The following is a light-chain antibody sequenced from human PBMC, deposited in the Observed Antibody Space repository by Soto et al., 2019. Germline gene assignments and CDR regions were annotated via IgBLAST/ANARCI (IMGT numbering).Light chain of an antibody. CDR2: EGS. V-gene: IGLV2-23*03. Sequence: QSALTQPASVSGSPGQSITISCTGTSSDVGSYNLVSWYQQHPGKAPKLMIYEGSKRPSGVSNRFPGSKSGNTASLTISWLQAEDEADYYCCSYAGSSTFVFGGGTKLTVL. CDR3: CSYAGSSTFV. J-gene: IGLJ2*01. CDR1: SSDVGSYNL.